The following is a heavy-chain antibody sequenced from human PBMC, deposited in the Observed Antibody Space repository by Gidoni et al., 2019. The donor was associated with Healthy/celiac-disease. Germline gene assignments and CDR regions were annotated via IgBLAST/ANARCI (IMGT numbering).Heavy chain of an antibody. CDR3: ARGLYYDYVWGSYRYGYYFDY. D-gene: IGHD3-16*02. J-gene: IGHJ4*02. CDR1: GGSFSGYY. V-gene: IGHV4-34*01. CDR2: INHSGRT. Sequence: VQLQQWGAGLLKPSATLSLTCAVYGGSFSGYYWSWIRQPPGKGLEWIGEINHSGRTNYNPSLKSRVTISVDTSKNQFSLKLSSVTAADTAVYYGARGLYYDYVWGSYRYGYYFDYWGQGTLVTVSS.